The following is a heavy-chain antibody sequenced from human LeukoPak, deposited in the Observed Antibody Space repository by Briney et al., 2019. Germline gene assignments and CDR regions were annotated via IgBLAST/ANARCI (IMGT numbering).Heavy chain of an antibody. Sequence: KSGGTLRLSCTPPGFTFGDYAMSWFRQAPGKGLEWVGFIRIKAYGGTTEYAASVKGKFTISRDDSKSIAYLQMNSLKTEDTAVYYCTRHVGGSGWYLTGWFDPWGQGTLVTVSS. CDR3: TRHVGGSGWYLTGWFDP. D-gene: IGHD6-19*01. V-gene: IGHV3-49*05. J-gene: IGHJ5*02. CDR2: IRIKAYGGTT. CDR1: GFTFGDYA.